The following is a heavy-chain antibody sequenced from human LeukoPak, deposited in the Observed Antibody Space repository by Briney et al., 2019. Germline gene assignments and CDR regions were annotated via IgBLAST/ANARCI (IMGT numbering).Heavy chain of an antibody. D-gene: IGHD2-15*01. V-gene: IGHV3-53*01. CDR2: IYTGVST. J-gene: IGHJ3*02. Sequence: GGSLRLSCAASGFTVSNNYMSWVRQAPGKGLEWVSVIYTGVSTYYADSVKGRFAISRDNSKNTLYVQMNSLRADDTAVYYCAKGRGSFTDFDMWGQGTTVTVSS. CDR1: GFTVSNNY. CDR3: AKGRGSFTDFDM.